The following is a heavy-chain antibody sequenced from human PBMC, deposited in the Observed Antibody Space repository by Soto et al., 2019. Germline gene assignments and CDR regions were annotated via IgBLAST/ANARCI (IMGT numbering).Heavy chain of an antibody. CDR2: ISYDGSNK. CDR1: GFTFSSYA. Sequence: GGSLRLSCAASGFTFSSYAMHWVRQAPGKGLEWVAVISYDGSNKYYADSVKGRFTISRDNSKNTLYLQMNSLRAEDTAVYYCARVRYYDCWSGYSIGYYGMDVWGRGTTVTVSS. CDR3: ARVRYYDCWSGYSIGYYGMDV. J-gene: IGHJ6*02. V-gene: IGHV3-30-3*01. D-gene: IGHD3-3*01.